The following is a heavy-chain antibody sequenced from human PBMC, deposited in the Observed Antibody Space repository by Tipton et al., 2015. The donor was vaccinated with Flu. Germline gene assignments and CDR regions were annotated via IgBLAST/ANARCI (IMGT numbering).Heavy chain of an antibody. J-gene: IGHJ4*02. CDR3: ATLTADDY. CDR2: IRYDGSNK. CDR1: GFTFSNYG. Sequence: SLRLSCAASGFTFSNYGMHWVRQAPGKGLEWVAFIRYDGSNKYVGSVKGRFTISRDNSKNTLYLQMNSLRAEDTALYYCATLTADDYWGQGDVVTVSS. D-gene: IGHD7-27*01. V-gene: IGHV3-30*02.